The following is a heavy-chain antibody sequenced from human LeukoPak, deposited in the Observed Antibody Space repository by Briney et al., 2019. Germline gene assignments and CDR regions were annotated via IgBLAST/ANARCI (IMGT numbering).Heavy chain of an antibody. CDR3: ARGIVGAFTFDY. J-gene: IGHJ4*02. CDR1: GFTFSSYA. Sequence: GGSLRLSCAASGFTFSSYAMSWARQAPGKGLEWVSAVNARGYSTYYADSVKGRFTISRDNAKNSLYLQMNSLRAEDTAVYYCARGIVGAFTFDYWGQGTLVTVSS. V-gene: IGHV3-23*01. CDR2: VNARGYST. D-gene: IGHD1-26*01.